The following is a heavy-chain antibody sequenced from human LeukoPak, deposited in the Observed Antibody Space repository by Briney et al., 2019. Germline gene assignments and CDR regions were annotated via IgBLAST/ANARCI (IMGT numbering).Heavy chain of an antibody. V-gene: IGHV1-2*02. CDR2: INPNSGGT. J-gene: IGHJ5*02. Sequence: EASVKVSCKASGYTFTGYYMHWVRQAPGQGLEWMGWINPNSGGTNYAQKFQGRVTMTRDTSISTAYMELSRLRSDDTAVYYCARDPIKFERNWFDPWGQGTLVTVSS. D-gene: IGHD3-9*01. CDR3: ARDPIKFERNWFDP. CDR1: GYTFTGYY.